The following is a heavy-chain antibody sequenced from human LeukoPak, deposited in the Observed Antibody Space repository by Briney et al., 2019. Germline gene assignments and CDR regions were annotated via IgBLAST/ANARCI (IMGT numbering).Heavy chain of an antibody. D-gene: IGHD2-21*02. CDR1: GDSISSYY. CDR2: IYTIGST. CDR3: ARTVVVTAIHYFDY. V-gene: IGHV4-4*09. Sequence: SEALSLTCTVSGDSISSYYWSWIRQPPGKGLEWIGYIYTIGSTNYNPSLESRVTISVDTSKNHFSLKLCSVTAADTAVYYCARTVVVTAIHYFDYWGQGTLVTVSS. J-gene: IGHJ4*02.